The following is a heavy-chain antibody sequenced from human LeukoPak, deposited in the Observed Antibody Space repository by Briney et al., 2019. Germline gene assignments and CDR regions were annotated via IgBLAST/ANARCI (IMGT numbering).Heavy chain of an antibody. V-gene: IGHV3-11*04. CDR2: ISSSGSTI. CDR1: GFTFSDYY. CDR3: AAVIGYCSGGSCYGGYYYYYMDV. Sequence: GGSLRLSCAASGFTFSDYYMSWIRQAPGKGLEWVSYISSSGSTIYYADPVKGRFTISRDNAKNSLYLQMNSLRAEDTAVYYCAAVIGYCSGGSCYGGYYYYYMDVWGKGTTVTVSS. D-gene: IGHD2-15*01. J-gene: IGHJ6*03.